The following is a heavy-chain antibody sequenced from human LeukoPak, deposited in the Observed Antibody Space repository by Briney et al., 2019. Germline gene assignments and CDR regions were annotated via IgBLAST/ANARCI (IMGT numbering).Heavy chain of an antibody. CDR2: IYDSGRT. Sequence: SETLSLTCTVSGGSINSYYWTRLRQPPGKGMEWIGYIYDSGRTNYNPSIIERVTISVDTCNNQFCRRLMSATAADTAVYYCARRRKIFYGGQTAGNAVDLWGEGTVITVSS. V-gene: IGHV4-59*08. CDR1: GGSINSYY. J-gene: IGHJ3*01. CDR3: ARRRKIFYGGQTAGNAVDL. D-gene: IGHD4-23*01.